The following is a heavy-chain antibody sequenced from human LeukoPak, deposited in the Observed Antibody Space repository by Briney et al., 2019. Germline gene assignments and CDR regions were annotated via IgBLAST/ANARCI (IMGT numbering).Heavy chain of an antibody. CDR2: ISSSSSYI. V-gene: IGHV3-21*01. J-gene: IGHJ4*02. CDR1: GFTFSSYS. Sequence: TSGGSLRLSCAASGFTFSSYSMNWVRQAPGKGLEWVSSISSSSSYIYYADSVKGRFTISRDNAKNSLYLQMNSLRAEDTAVYYCARGEGLYYDSSGYPSYWGQGTLVTVSS. D-gene: IGHD3-22*01. CDR3: ARGEGLYYDSSGYPSY.